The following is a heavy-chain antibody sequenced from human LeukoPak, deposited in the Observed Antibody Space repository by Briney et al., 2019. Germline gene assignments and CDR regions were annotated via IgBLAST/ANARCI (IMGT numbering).Heavy chain of an antibody. D-gene: IGHD2-2*02. CDR2: ISSSSSYI. Sequence: GGSLRLSCAASGFTFSSYSMTWVRQAPGKGLEWVSSISSSSSYIYYADSVKGRFTISRDNAKNSLYLQMNSLRAEDTAVYYCARDGYCSSTSCYIDEYFDCWGQGTLVTVSS. V-gene: IGHV3-21*01. CDR3: ARDGYCSSTSCYIDEYFDC. CDR1: GFTFSSYS. J-gene: IGHJ4*02.